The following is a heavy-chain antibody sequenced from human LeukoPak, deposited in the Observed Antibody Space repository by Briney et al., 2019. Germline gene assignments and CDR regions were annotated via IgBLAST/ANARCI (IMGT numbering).Heavy chain of an antibody. D-gene: IGHD1/OR15-1a*01. CDR1: GFTVSSNF. V-gene: IGHV3-53*01. CDR3: ARDGYGNNYMDV. CDR2: IYSGGTT. Sequence: PGGSLRLSCAASGFTVSSNFMSWVRQAPGNGLEWVSVIYSGGTTYYADSVKGRFTISRDNSKNTLYLQMNSLRAEDTAVYYCARDGYGNNYMDVWGKGTTVTVSS. J-gene: IGHJ6*03.